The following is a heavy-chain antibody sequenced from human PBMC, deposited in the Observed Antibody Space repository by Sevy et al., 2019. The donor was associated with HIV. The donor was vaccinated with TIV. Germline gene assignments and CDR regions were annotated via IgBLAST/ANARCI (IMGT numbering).Heavy chain of an antibody. J-gene: IGHJ3*02. CDR1: GGSFSGYY. CDR3: ARGPVVGRLLWFGELSRGAFDI. Sequence: SETLSLTCAVYGGSFSGYYWSWIRQPPGKGLEWIGEINHSGSTNYNPSLKSRVTISVDTSKNQFSLKLGSVTAADTAVYYCARGPVVGRLLWFGELSRGAFDIWGQGTMVTVSS. V-gene: IGHV4-34*01. CDR2: INHSGST. D-gene: IGHD3-10*01.